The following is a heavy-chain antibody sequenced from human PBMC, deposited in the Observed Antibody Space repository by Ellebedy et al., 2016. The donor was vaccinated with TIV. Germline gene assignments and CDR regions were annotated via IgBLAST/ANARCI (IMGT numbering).Heavy chain of an antibody. CDR3: ARDWGSSIPGDYFDY. CDR2: ISSSSSTI. V-gene: IGHV3-48*04. Sequence: GESLKISXAASGFTFSSYSMNWVRQAPGKGLEWVSYISSSSSTIYYADSVKGRFTISRDNAKNSLYLQMNSLRAEDTAVYYCARDWGSSIPGDYFDYWGQGTLVTVSS. CDR1: GFTFSSYS. D-gene: IGHD3-16*01. J-gene: IGHJ4*02.